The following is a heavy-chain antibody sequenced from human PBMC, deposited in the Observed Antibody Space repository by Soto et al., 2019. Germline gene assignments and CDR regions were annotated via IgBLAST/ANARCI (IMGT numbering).Heavy chain of an antibody. V-gene: IGHV3-30-3*01. CDR2: ISYDGSNK. Sequence: GGSLRLSCAASGFTFSSYAMHWVRQAPGKGLEWVAVISYDGSNKYYADSVKGRFTISRDNSKNTLYLQMNSLRAEDTAVYYCPRDSRFDWLLFYFDYRGQGTLVTVSS. CDR1: GFTFSSYA. CDR3: PRDSRFDWLLFYFDY. J-gene: IGHJ4*02. D-gene: IGHD3-9*01.